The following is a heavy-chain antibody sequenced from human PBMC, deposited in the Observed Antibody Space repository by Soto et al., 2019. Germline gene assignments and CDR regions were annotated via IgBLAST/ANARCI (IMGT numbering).Heavy chain of an antibody. Sequence: QVQLVESGGGVVQPGRSLRLSCAASGFTFSSFGMHWVRQAPGKGLEWVAVISYDGSDRYYADSVKGRFTISRDDSRNTLFLHMNGLRDEDTAVYYCAKTAGYDYVWGSAGLDPWGQGTQVTVSS. J-gene: IGHJ5*02. CDR1: GFTFSSFG. CDR3: AKTAGYDYVWGSAGLDP. V-gene: IGHV3-30*18. D-gene: IGHD3-16*01. CDR2: ISYDGSDR.